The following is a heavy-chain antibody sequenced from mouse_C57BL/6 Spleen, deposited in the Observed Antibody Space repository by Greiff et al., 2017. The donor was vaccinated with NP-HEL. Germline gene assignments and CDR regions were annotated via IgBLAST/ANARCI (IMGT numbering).Heavy chain of an antibody. D-gene: IGHD1-1*01. CDR3: TRPVVAPSRYYAMDY. CDR1: GYTFTDYE. Sequence: QVQLQQSGAELVRPGASVTLSCKASGYTFTDYEMHWVKQTPVHGLEWIGAIDPETGGTAYNQKFKGKAILTADKSSSTAYMELRSLTSEDSAVYYCTRPVVAPSRYYAMDYWGQGTSVTVSS. J-gene: IGHJ4*01. V-gene: IGHV1-15*01. CDR2: IDPETGGT.